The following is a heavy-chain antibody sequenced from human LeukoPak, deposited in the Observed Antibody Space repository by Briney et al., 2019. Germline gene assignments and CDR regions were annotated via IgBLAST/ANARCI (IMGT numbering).Heavy chain of an antibody. V-gene: IGHV4-59*01. Sequence: SETLSLTCTVSGGSISSYYWSWIRQPPGKGLEWIGYIYYSGSTNYNPSLKSRVTISVDTSKNQFSLKLSSVTAADTAVYYCARACSYGPGVIDYWGQGTLVTVSS. CDR1: GGSISSYY. D-gene: IGHD5-18*01. J-gene: IGHJ4*02. CDR2: IYYSGST. CDR3: ARACSYGPGVIDY.